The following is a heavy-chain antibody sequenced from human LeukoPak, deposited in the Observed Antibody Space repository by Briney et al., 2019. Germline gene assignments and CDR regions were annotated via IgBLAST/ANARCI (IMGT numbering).Heavy chain of an antibody. V-gene: IGHV3-11*01. D-gene: IGHD3-16*01. J-gene: IGHJ6*02. Sequence: GGSLRLSCAASGFTFRNYYMSWIRQAPGKGLEWVAYIGASGSTIYYADSVKGRFTISRDNAKNSLLLQMNSLRAEDTAVYYCAKDLRAWYYDPNGNYFSYGMDVWGQGTTVAVSS. CDR3: AKDLRAWYYDPNGNYFSYGMDV. CDR2: IGASGSTI. CDR1: GFTFRNYY.